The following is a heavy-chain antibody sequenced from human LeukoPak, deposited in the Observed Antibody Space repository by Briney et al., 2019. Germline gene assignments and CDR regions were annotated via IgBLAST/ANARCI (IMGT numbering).Heavy chain of an antibody. CDR3: AKQAYDSPRTDFDY. CDR1: GFTLRSFA. D-gene: IGHD3-22*01. J-gene: IGHJ4*02. V-gene: IGHV3-33*06. CDR2: IWFDGSNK. Sequence: GALRLSFGGAGFTLRSFAIHWVRPAPGKGVEWVEIIWFDGSNKYYADSVKGRFTISRDNSKNTLYLQMNSLRAEDTAIYYCAKQAYDSPRTDFDYWGQGTLVTVSS.